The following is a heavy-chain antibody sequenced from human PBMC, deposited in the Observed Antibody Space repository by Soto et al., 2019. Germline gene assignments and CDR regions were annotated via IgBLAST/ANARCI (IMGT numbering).Heavy chain of an antibody. Sequence: SETLSLTCTVSGGSISSYYWSWIRQSPGKGLEWIGYIHYSGSTKSNPSLKSRVTISVDTSRNQVSLKLSSVTAADSAVYFCAGARYQLLHPYYSGMDVWGQGTTVTVSS. D-gene: IGHD2-2*01. CDR2: IHYSGST. J-gene: IGHJ6*02. CDR1: GGSISSYY. CDR3: AGARYQLLHPYYSGMDV. V-gene: IGHV4-59*01.